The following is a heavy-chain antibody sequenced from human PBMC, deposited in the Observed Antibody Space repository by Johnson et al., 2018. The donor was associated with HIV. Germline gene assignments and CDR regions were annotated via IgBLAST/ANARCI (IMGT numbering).Heavy chain of an antibody. J-gene: IGHJ3*02. D-gene: IGHD1-26*01. Sequence: MLLVESGGGLVQPGGSLRLSCAASGFTFSSYWMGWVRQAPGKGLEWGANIKQDGSEKYSVDSLKGRFNISRDTAKNSLYLQMNSLRAEDTAVYYCATFGGGSFHAFDIWGQGTMVTVSS. CDR2: IKQDGSEK. CDR1: GFTFSSYW. V-gene: IGHV3-7*05. CDR3: ATFGGGSFHAFDI.